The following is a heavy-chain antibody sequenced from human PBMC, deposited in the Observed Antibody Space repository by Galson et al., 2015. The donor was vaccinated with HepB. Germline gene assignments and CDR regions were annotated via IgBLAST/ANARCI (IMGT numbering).Heavy chain of an antibody. Sequence: SLRLSCAASGFTFSSYSMNWVRQAPGKGLEWVSSINSSSSYIYYADSVKGRFTISRDNAKNSLYLQMNSLRAEDTAVYYCARDRAMIVVVPPAGDAFDIWGQGTMVTVSS. D-gene: IGHD3-22*01. CDR3: ARDRAMIVVVPPAGDAFDI. J-gene: IGHJ3*02. V-gene: IGHV3-21*01. CDR1: GFTFSSYS. CDR2: INSSSSYI.